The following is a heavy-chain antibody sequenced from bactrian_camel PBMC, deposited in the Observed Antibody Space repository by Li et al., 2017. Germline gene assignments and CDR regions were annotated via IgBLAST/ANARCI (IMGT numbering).Heavy chain of an antibody. V-gene: IGHV3S53*01. J-gene: IGHJ4*01. Sequence: HVQLVESGGGSVQAGGSLRLSCKVSAVGQSTYCMGWFRQAPGKEREGVAGIESDGSTSYADSVKGRFTVSRDTKNTLSLQMNSLKPEDTAMYYCAAGLSVPNVPNLALETRRYHYWGQGTQVTVS. CDR3: AAGLSVPNVPNLALETRRYHY. D-gene: IGHD1*01. CDR1: AVGQSTYC. CDR2: IESDGST.